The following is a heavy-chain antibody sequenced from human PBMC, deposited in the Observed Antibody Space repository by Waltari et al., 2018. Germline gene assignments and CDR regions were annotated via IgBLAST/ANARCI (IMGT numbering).Heavy chain of an antibody. CDR2: ITGSGDYT. Sequence: EVQLLGSGGGLVQPGGSLRLSCTASGFTFNSYTMMLVRQAPGESLDCVASITGSGDYTKYADAMKGHLSISRDNSMTTLYLLMNNLRVEDTAIYYCLKSDCSLSGCKRIHYWGPGTLVTVAS. D-gene: IGHD2-15*01. J-gene: IGHJ4*02. CDR3: LKSDCSLSGCKRIHY. V-gene: IGHV3-23*01. CDR1: GFTFNSYT.